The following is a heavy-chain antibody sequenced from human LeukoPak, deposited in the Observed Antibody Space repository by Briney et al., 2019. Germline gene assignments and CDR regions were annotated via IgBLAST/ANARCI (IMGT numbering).Heavy chain of an antibody. CDR3: ARRLGYTYGRGYWYFDL. CDR2: IYWDDDK. CDR1: GFSLSTGGVG. D-gene: IGHD5-18*01. J-gene: IGHJ2*01. Sequence: SGPTLVNPTQTLTLTCTFSGFSLSTGGVGVGWIRQPPGKALEWLALIYWDDDKRYSTSLRSRLTITKDTSKNQVVLTMTNMDPVDTATYYCARRLGYTYGRGYWYFDLWGRGTLVTVSS. V-gene: IGHV2-5*02.